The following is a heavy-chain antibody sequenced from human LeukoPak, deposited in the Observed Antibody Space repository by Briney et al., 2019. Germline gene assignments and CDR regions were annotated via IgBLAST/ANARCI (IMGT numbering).Heavy chain of an antibody. J-gene: IGHJ4*02. CDR2: IYYSGST. V-gene: IGHV4-59*01. D-gene: IGHD6-19*01. CDR1: GGSISSYY. Sequence: SSETLSLTCTVSGGSISSYYWSWIRQPPGKGLEWIGYIYYSGSTNYNPSPKSRVTISVDTSKNQFSLKLSSVTAADTAVYYCARNSVAGTFDYWGQGTLVTVSS. CDR3: ARNSVAGTFDY.